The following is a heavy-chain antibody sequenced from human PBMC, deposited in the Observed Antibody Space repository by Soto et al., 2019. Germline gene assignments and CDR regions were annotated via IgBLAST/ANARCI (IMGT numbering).Heavy chain of an antibody. D-gene: IGHD3-10*01. CDR2: IYYSGST. CDR3: AEGYYYGSGSYYKRVAYFDY. V-gene: IGHV4-39*01. CDR1: GGSISSSSYY. J-gene: IGHJ4*02. Sequence: PSETLSLTCTVSGGSISSSSYYWGWIRQPPGKGLEWIGSIYYSGSTYYNPSLKSRVTISVDTSKNQFSLKLSSVTAADTAVYYCAEGYYYGSGSYYKRVAYFDYWGQGPLVTVSS.